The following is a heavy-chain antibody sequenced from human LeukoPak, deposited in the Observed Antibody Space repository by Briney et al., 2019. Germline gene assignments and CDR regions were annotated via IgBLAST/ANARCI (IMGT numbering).Heavy chain of an antibody. CDR2: INHSGST. CDR3: ARSRRDPRMLDY. CDR1: GGSISSSSYY. V-gene: IGHV4-39*07. J-gene: IGHJ4*02. Sequence: PSETLSLTCTVSGGSISSSSYYWGWIRQPPGKGLEWIGEINHSGSTNYNPSLKSRVTISVDTSKNQFSLKLSSVTAADTAVYYCARSRRDPRMLDYWGQGTLVTVSS.